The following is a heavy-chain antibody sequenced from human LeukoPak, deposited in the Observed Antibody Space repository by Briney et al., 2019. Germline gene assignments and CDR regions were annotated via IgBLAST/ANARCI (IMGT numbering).Heavy chain of an antibody. CDR2: IYYSGST. CDR3: ARGYWYFDL. Sequence: SETLSLTCTVSGGSISSGSYYWSWIRQPAGKGLEWIGYIYYSGSTNYNPSLKSRVTISVDTSKNQFSLKLSSVTAADTAVYYCARGYWYFDLWGRGTLVTVSS. V-gene: IGHV4-61*10. J-gene: IGHJ2*01. CDR1: GGSISSGSYY.